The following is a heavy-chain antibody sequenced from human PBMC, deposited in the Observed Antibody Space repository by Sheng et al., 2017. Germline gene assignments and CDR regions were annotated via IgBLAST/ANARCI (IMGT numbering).Heavy chain of an antibody. J-gene: IGHJ5*02. CDR2: IYYTGRT. V-gene: IGHV4-39*07. CDR1: GGSISSSSSY. CDR3: TRGSSWIYNWFDP. D-gene: IGHD6-13*01. Sequence: QLQLQESGPGLVKPSETLSLSYTVSGGSISSSSSYWGWIRQPPGKGLEWIGSIYYTGRTSYNPSLKSRVTISVDTSKNQISLRLSAVTAADTAVYYCTRGSSWIYNWFDPWGQGTLGHRSPQ.